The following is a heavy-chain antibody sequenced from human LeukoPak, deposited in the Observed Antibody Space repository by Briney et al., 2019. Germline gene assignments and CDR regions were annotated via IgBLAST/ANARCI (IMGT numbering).Heavy chain of an antibody. V-gene: IGHV4-59*01. D-gene: IGHD3-22*01. CDR3: ARGRGDSKGTSFDF. CDR2: IYHTGSA. J-gene: IGHJ4*02. CDR1: GGSMNNYD. Sequence: SETLSLTCTVSGGSMNNYDWSWIRQSPGKGLEWVGYIYHTGSATYKPSLKSRVTLSLDTSKNQFSLRLNSVTAADTAVYYCARGRGDSKGTSFDFWGQGTLVTVSS.